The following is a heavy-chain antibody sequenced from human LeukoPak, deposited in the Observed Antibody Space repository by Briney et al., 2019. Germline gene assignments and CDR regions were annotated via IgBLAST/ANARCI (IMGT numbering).Heavy chain of an antibody. V-gene: IGHV3-30-3*01. CDR1: GFTFSSYA. J-gene: IGHJ5*02. CDR3: AREYDSSGYYYENWFDP. D-gene: IGHD3-22*01. CDR2: ISYDGSNK. Sequence: GGSLRLSCAASGFTFSSYAMHWVRQAPGKGLEWVAVISYDGSNKYYADSVKGRFTISGDNSKNTLYLQMNSLRAEDTAVYYCAREYDSSGYYYENWFDPWGQGTLVTVSS.